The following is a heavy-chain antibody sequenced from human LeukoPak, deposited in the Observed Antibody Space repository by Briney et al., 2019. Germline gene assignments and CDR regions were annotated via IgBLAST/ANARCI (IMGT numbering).Heavy chain of an antibody. Sequence: GGSLRLSCAASGFTFSSYSMNWVRQAPGKGLEWVSSISSSSSYIYYADSVKGRFTISRDNAKNSLYLQMNSLRAEDTAVYYCARASTAGAFDIWGQGTMVTVSS. CDR2: ISSSSSYI. CDR3: ARASTAGAFDI. V-gene: IGHV3-21*01. J-gene: IGHJ3*02. CDR1: GFTFSSYS.